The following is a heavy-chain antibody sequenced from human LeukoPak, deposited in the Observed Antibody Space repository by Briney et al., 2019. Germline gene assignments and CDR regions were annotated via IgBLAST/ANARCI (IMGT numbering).Heavy chain of an antibody. CDR1: GFTFSDYY. D-gene: IGHD3-22*01. CDR3: AKRYSSGYPSRQYYFDY. J-gene: IGHJ4*02. CDR2: ISGSGGST. Sequence: PGESLRLSCAASGFTFSDYYMSWVRQAPGKGLEWVSAISGSGGSTYYADSVKGRFTISRDNSKNTLYLQMNSLRAEDTAVYYCAKRYSSGYPSRQYYFDYWGQGTLVTVSS. V-gene: IGHV3-23*01.